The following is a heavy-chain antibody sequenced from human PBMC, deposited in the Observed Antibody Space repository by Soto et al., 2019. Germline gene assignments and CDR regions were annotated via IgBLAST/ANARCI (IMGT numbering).Heavy chain of an antibody. J-gene: IGHJ6*02. V-gene: IGHV3-72*01. Sequence: EVQLVESGGGLAQPGGSLRLSCAASGFTFSDHHMNWVRQAPGKGLEWIGRSRNKPNSYTTEYAASVKGRFTFSRDDSKNSLYVQMNSLKTEDTAVYYCVRTVTYFTASYYGMDVWGQGTTVTVSS. CDR3: VRTVTYFTASYYGMDV. D-gene: IGHD4-4*01. CDR1: GFTFSDHH. CDR2: SRNKPNSYTT.